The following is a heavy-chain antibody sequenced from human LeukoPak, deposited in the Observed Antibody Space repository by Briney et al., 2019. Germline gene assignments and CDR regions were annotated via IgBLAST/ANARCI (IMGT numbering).Heavy chain of an antibody. CDR3: ARVGVVVVVAATDWFDP. V-gene: IGHV1-2*02. Sequence: ASVKVSCKASGYTFTGYYMLWVRQAPGQGLEWMGWINPNSGGTNYAQKFQGRVTMTRDTSISTAYMELSRLRSDDTAVYYCARVGVVVVVAATDWFDPWGQGTLVTVSS. D-gene: IGHD2-15*01. CDR1: GYTFTGYY. CDR2: INPNSGGT. J-gene: IGHJ5*02.